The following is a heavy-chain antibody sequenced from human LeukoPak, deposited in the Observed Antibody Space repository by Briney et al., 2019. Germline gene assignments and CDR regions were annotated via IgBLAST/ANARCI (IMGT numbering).Heavy chain of an antibody. CDR1: GYSFTSYY. CDR2: INPSGGST. Sequence: ASVKVSCKAFGYSFTSYYMHWVRQAPGQGLEWMGIINPSGGSTTYAQKFQGRVTMTRDTSTTTVYMELSSLRSEDTAVYYCARGYGSPFTFDYWGQGTLVTVSS. J-gene: IGHJ4*02. V-gene: IGHV1-46*03. D-gene: IGHD1-1*01. CDR3: ARGYGSPFTFDY.